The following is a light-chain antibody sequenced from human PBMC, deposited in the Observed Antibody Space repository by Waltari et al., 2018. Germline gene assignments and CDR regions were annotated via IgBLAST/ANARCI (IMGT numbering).Light chain of an antibody. CDR3: QHYVRLPAT. V-gene: IGKV3-20*01. CDR1: QSVSRT. J-gene: IGKJ1*01. Sequence: IVLTQSPGTLSLSPGERATLSCSASQSVSRTLAWYQQKPCQAPKLLIYGASIRATGIPDRFTGRGSGTDFSLTISSLEPEDFAIYFCQHYVRLPATFGQGTKVEIK. CDR2: GAS.